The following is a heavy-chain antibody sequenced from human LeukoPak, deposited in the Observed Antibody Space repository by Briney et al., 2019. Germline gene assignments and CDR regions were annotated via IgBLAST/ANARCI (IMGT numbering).Heavy chain of an antibody. J-gene: IGHJ4*02. CDR2: IYYSGST. Sequence: PSETLALTCTVSGGPINNYYWSWIRQPPGKGLEWVGDIYYSGSTNYNPSLKSRVPISVDTSKDQFSLKLNSVTAADTAVYYGARRGAYYGSGSYHPFDCGGRGPLLTVSS. CDR3: ARRGAYYGSGSYHPFDC. V-gene: IGHV4-59*08. D-gene: IGHD3-10*01. CDR1: GGPINNYY.